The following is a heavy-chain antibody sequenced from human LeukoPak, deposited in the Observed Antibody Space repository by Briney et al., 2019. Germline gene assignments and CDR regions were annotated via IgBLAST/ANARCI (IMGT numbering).Heavy chain of an antibody. CDR3: ARDGGRPGTMIVVAEGNFDS. V-gene: IGHV3-21*06. CDR1: GFTFSTSA. J-gene: IGHJ4*02. D-gene: IGHD3-22*01. CDR2: INNVRSHI. Sequence: GGSLRLSCAASGFTFSTSAMNWVRQAPGKGLEWVSSINNVRSHIYYADSVRGRFTISRDNANNVLYLQMNSLRAEDTAVYYCARDGGRPGTMIVVAEGNFDSWGQGTLVTVSS.